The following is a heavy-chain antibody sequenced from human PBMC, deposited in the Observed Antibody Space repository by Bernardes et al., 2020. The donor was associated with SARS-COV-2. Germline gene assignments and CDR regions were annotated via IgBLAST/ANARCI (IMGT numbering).Heavy chain of an antibody. CDR3: AASSVMLKDNWFDP. Sequence: ASVKVSCKVSGYTLTELSMHWVRQAPGKGLEWMGGFDPEDGETIYAQKFQGRVTMTEDTSTDTAYMELSSPSSEDTAVYYCAASSVMLKDNWFDPWGQGTLVTVSS. J-gene: IGHJ5*02. V-gene: IGHV1-24*01. D-gene: IGHD2-8*01. CDR2: FDPEDGET. CDR1: GYTLTELS.